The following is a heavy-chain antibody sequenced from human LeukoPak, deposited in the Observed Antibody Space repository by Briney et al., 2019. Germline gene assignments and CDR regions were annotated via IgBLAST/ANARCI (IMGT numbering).Heavy chain of an antibody. D-gene: IGHD1-26*01. CDR1: GXSVSSNSSA. Sequence: SQTLSLTCAISGXSVSSNSSAWNWIRQSPSRGLEWLGRVYYRSKWYNDYAVSVKSRMTIDPDTSKNQFSLHLNSVTPEDTAVYYCARGSRSGSWRYFDYWGQGTLVTVSS. V-gene: IGHV6-1*01. J-gene: IGHJ4*02. CDR3: ARGSRSGSWRYFDY. CDR2: VYYRSKWYN.